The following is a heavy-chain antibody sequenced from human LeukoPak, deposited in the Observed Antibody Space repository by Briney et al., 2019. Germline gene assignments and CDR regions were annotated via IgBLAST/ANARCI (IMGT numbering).Heavy chain of an antibody. Sequence: SETLSLTCTVSGGSISSSSYYWGWIRQPPGKGLESIGTIYYSGSTYYNPSLKSRVTISVDTSKNQFSLKLSSVTAADTAVYYCARDRIYGSGSDHFDYWGQGTLVTVSS. CDR3: ARDRIYGSGSDHFDY. CDR1: GGSISSSSYY. CDR2: IYYSGST. J-gene: IGHJ4*02. V-gene: IGHV4-39*07. D-gene: IGHD3-10*01.